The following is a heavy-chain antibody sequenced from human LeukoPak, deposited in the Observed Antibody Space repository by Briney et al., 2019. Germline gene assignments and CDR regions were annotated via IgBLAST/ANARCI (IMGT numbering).Heavy chain of an antibody. V-gene: IGHV4-61*02. D-gene: IGHD3-22*01. CDR3: LRADPYYYDSSGYAYYFDY. J-gene: IGHJ4*02. Sequence: PSETLSLTCTVSGASISTGSSYWSWIRQPAGEGLEWIGRIHNSGSTNYNPSLNSRVTISVDTSKNQFSLRLSSVTAADTAVYYCLRADPYYYDSSGYAYYFDYWGQGTLVTVSS. CDR2: IHNSGST. CDR1: GASISTGSSY.